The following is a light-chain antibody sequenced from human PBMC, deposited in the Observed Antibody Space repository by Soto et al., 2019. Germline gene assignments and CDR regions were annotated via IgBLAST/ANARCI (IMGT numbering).Light chain of an antibody. V-gene: IGKV3-20*01. Sequence: EIVLTQSPGTLSLSPGERATLSCRASQSVSSSYLAWYQQKPGQAPRLLIYGASSRATGIPDRFSGSGSGTDFTLTISRLEPEDCAVYYCQQYDRSPLTVGGGTKVEIK. J-gene: IGKJ4*01. CDR2: GAS. CDR1: QSVSSSY. CDR3: QQYDRSPLT.